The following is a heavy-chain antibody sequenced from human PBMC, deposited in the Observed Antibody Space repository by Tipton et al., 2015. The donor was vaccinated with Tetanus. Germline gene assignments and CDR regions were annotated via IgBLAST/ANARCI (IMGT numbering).Heavy chain of an antibody. Sequence: SLRLSCAASGFTFSTYNINWVRQAPGKGLEWVSSISRSSSYIYYADSVKGRFTISRNNAQNSLYLQMNSLRVEDTAVYYCARDNSNYIANYGKDVWGQGTTVAVSS. CDR3: ARDNSNYIANYGKDV. CDR1: GFTFSTYN. CDR2: ISRSSSYI. D-gene: IGHD4-11*01. V-gene: IGHV3-21*01. J-gene: IGHJ6*02.